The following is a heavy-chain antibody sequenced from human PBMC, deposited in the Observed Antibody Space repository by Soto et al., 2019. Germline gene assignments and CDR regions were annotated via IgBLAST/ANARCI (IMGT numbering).Heavy chain of an antibody. Sequence: SETLSLTCAVSGDSVSTNYWWGWVRQSPVTGLEWIGDMSHSGTTYYNPSLKSRVTISVDTSKNQFSLKLSSVTAADTAVYYCARDASTYYYGSGSASWGQGTLVTVSS. J-gene: IGHJ4*02. CDR1: GDSVSTNYW. D-gene: IGHD3-10*01. CDR3: ARDASTYYYGSGSAS. CDR2: MSHSGTT. V-gene: IGHV4-4*02.